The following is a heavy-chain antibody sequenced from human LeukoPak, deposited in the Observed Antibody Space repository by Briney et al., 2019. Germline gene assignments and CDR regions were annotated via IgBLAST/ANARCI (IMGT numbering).Heavy chain of an antibody. V-gene: IGHV3-23*01. Sequence: GGSLRLSCAASGFTFSSYAMSWVRQAPGEGLEWVSAISGSGGSTYYADSVKGRFTISRDNSKNTLYLQMNSLRAEDTAVYYCAKDPPRAYDFWSGYYTGVYDYWGQGTLVTVSS. CDR1: GFTFSSYA. CDR2: ISGSGGST. J-gene: IGHJ4*02. CDR3: AKDPPRAYDFWSGYYTGVYDY. D-gene: IGHD3-3*01.